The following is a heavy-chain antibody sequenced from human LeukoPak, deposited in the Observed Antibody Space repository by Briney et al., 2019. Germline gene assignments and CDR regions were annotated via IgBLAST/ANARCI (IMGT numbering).Heavy chain of an antibody. J-gene: IGHJ4*02. V-gene: IGHV3-21*01. CDR3: ARFLVVPADDDY. CDR1: GFTFSSYS. CDR2: ISSSSSYI. D-gene: IGHD2-2*01. Sequence: GGSLRLSCAASGFTFSSYSMNWVRQAPGKGLEWVSSISSSSSYIYYADSVKGRFTISRDNAKNSLYLQMNSLRAEDTAVYYCARFLVVPADDDYWGQGTLVTVSS.